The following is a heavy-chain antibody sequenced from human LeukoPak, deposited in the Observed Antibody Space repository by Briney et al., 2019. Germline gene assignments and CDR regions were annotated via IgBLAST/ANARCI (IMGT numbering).Heavy chain of an antibody. J-gene: IGHJ1*01. V-gene: IGHV4-59*10. Sequence: SETLSLTCAVYGGSFSGYYWSWIRQPAGKGLEWIGRIYTSGSTNYNPSLKSRVTMSVDTSKNQFSVNLNSVTAADTAFYYCARRRIPATITGSKLSSRFDTWGQGTLVTVSS. CDR1: GGSFSGYY. CDR2: IYTSGST. D-gene: IGHD5-12*01. CDR3: ARRRIPATITGSKLSSRFDT.